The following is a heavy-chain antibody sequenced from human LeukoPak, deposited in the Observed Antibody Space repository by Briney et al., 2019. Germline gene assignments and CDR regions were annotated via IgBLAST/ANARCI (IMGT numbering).Heavy chain of an antibody. V-gene: IGHV3-23*01. Sequence: GGSLRLSCAASGFTFSSYAMSWVRQAPGKGLEWVSSISGSGGGTYYADSVKGRFTISRDNSKNTLYLQMNSLRAEDTAVYYCAKGDYCSGGSSYIRPVYWGQGSLVTVSS. CDR2: ISGSGGGT. CDR1: GFTFSSYA. J-gene: IGHJ4*02. CDR3: AKGDYCSGGSSYIRPVY. D-gene: IGHD2-15*01.